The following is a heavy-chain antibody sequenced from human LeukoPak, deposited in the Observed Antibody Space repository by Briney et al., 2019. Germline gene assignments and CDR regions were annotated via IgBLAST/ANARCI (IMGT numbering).Heavy chain of an antibody. CDR3: ARDHCSGGSCYPGWFDP. CDR2: IYYSGST. Sequence: PSETLSLTCTVSGGSISSYYWSWIRQPPGKGLEWIGYIYYSGSTNYNPSLKSRVTISIDTSRNQFSLRLSSVTAADTAVYYCARDHCSGGSCYPGWFDPWGQGTLVTVSS. V-gene: IGHV4-59*01. J-gene: IGHJ5*02. CDR1: GGSISSYY. D-gene: IGHD2-15*01.